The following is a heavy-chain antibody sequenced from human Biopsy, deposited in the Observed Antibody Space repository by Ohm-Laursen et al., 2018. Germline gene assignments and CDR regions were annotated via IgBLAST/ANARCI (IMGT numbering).Heavy chain of an antibody. D-gene: IGHD2-2*02. CDR1: GFTFHSYA. Sequence: SLRLSCAASGFTFHSYAMNWVRQAPGKGLEWVSTISGSGGNTYYADSVRGRFTVSRDGSKSTLYLQMSSLSAEDTAFYYCAKGGYCTTSSCYMDLDYWGQGTLVTVSS. J-gene: IGHJ4*02. V-gene: IGHV3-23*01. CDR2: ISGSGGNT. CDR3: AKGGYCTTSSCYMDLDY.